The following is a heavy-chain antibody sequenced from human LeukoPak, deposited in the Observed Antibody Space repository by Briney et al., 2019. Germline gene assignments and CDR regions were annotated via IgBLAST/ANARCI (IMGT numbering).Heavy chain of an antibody. D-gene: IGHD3-22*01. J-gene: IGHJ4*02. CDR2: INPNSGGT. CDR3: ARTAYYYDSSGYEAPDDY. V-gene: IGHV1-2*02. CDR1: GYTFTGYY. Sequence: ASVKVSCKASGYTFTGYYMHWVRQAPGQGLEWMGWINPNSGGTNYAQKFQGRVTMTRDTSISTAYMELSRLRSHDTAVYYCARTAYYYDSSGYEAPDDYWGQGTLVTVSS.